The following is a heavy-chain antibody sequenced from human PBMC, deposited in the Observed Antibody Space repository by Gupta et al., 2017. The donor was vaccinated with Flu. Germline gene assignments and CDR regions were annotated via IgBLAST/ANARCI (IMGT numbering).Heavy chain of an antibody. V-gene: IGHV1-2*02. CDR2: INPNHGGI. CDR1: GYTFSDHY. Sequence: QVQLVQSGAEVKKPGASVKVSCKTSGYTFSDHYIHWVLQTPGQGLEWLGWINPNHGGINYAQKFLGRVTMTRDTSIRTAYMELRSLTSDDTAVYYCARDNDYADYQLSDWGQGTLVTVSS. D-gene: IGHD4-17*01. CDR3: ARDNDYADYQLSD. J-gene: IGHJ4*02.